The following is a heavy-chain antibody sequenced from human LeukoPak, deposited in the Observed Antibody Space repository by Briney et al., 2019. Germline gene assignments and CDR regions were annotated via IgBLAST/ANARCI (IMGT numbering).Heavy chain of an antibody. V-gene: IGHV4-59*08. CDR3: ARGGNSSGYMSPFDY. Sequence: SETLSLTCTVSGGSISSYYWSWIRQPPGKGLEWIGYIYYSGSTNYNPSLKSRVTISVDTSKNQFSLKLSSVTAADTAVYYCARGGNSSGYMSPFDYWGQGTLVTVSS. CDR2: IYYSGST. J-gene: IGHJ4*02. CDR1: GGSISSYY. D-gene: IGHD3-22*01.